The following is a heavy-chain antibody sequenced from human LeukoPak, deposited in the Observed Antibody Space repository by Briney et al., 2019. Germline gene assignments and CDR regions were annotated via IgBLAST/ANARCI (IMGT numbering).Heavy chain of an antibody. V-gene: IGHV3-7*03. D-gene: IGHD1-26*01. CDR1: AFTFSSYW. CDR2: IKQDGSEM. CDR3: ARQYTGSFSYFDY. Sequence: GGSLRLSCAASAFTFSSYWMSWVRRAPGKGLEWVANIKQDGSEMYYVDSVKGRFTISRDNARNSLYLQMNNLRAEDTAVYYCARQYTGSFSYFDYWGRGTLVTVSS. J-gene: IGHJ4*02.